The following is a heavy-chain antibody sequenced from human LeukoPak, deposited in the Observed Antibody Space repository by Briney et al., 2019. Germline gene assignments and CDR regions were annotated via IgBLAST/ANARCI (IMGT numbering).Heavy chain of an antibody. CDR1: GFTFSSYG. V-gene: IGHV3-30*02. Sequence: PGGSLRLSCAASGFTFSSYGMHWVRQAPGTGLEWVAFISYDGTNKYYGDFVKGRFTISRDNSKNTLYLQTNSLRAEDTAVYYCAKSYGSGSYRIDYWGQGTLVTVSS. CDR3: AKSYGSGSYRIDY. D-gene: IGHD3-10*01. CDR2: ISYDGTNK. J-gene: IGHJ4*02.